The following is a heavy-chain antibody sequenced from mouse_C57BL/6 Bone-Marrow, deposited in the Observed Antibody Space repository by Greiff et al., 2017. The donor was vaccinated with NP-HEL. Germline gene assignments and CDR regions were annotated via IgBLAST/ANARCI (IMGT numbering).Heavy chain of an antibody. CDR2: IYPGGGYT. J-gene: IGHJ1*03. D-gene: IGHD1-1*01. V-gene: IGHV1-63*01. Sequence: QVQLKQSGAELVRPGTSVKMSCKASGYTFTNYWIGWAKQRPGHGLEWIGDIYPGGGYTNSNEKFKGQATLTADKSSSTAYMQFSSLTSEDSAIYYCARWGSSYLYWYFDVWGTGTTVTVSS. CDR1: GYTFTNYW. CDR3: ARWGSSYLYWYFDV.